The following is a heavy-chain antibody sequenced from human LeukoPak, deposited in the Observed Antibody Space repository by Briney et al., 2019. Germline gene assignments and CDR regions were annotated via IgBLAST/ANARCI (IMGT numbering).Heavy chain of an antibody. CDR2: INHSGST. CDR3: ARAHAYDTSRGQWFDP. D-gene: IGHD3-3*01. CDR1: GGSFSGYY. J-gene: IGHJ5*02. Sequence: SETLSLTCAVYGGSFSGYYWSWIRQPPGKELEWIGEINHSGSTNYNPSLKSRVTISVDTSKNQFSLKLSSVTAADTAVYYCARAHAYDTSRGQWFDPWGQGTLVTVSS. V-gene: IGHV4-34*01.